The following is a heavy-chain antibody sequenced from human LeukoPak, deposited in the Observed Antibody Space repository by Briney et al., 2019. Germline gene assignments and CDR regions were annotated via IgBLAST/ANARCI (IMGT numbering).Heavy chain of an antibody. Sequence: ASVKVSCKASGGTFSSYAISWVRQAPGQGLEWMGRITPILGIANYAQKFQGRVTITADKSTSTAYMELSSLGSEDTAVYYCARLYSSGWYYFDYWGQGTLVTVSS. CDR2: ITPILGIA. J-gene: IGHJ4*02. CDR3: ARLYSSGWYYFDY. D-gene: IGHD6-19*01. V-gene: IGHV1-69*04. CDR1: GGTFSSYA.